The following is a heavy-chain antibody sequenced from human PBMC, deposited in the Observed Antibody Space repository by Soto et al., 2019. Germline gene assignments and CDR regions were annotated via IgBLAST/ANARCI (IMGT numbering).Heavy chain of an antibody. CDR2: ISSSGSTI. CDR1: GFTFSSYE. CDR3: ARRGKRPYGYYYGMDV. V-gene: IGHV3-48*03. Sequence: PGGSLRLSCAASGFTFSSYEMNWVRQAPGKGLEWVSYISSSGSTIYYADSVKGRFTISRDNAKNSLYLQMNSLRAEDTAVYYCARRGKRPYGYYYGMDVWGQGTTVTVSS. J-gene: IGHJ6*02. D-gene: IGHD3-10*01.